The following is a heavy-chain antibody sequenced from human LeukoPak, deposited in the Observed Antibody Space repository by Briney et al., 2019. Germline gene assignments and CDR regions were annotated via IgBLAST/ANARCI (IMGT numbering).Heavy chain of an antibody. CDR3: ARRAYYDSSGYHPTSGYFDL. V-gene: IGHV4-4*08. Sequence: SETLSLTCSVPGGSMFSYYWNWIRQPPGKGLEWIGYIYSNGITKYSPSLRSRGTISFATSRNQFSLRLTSVTAADTAIYYCARRAYYDSSGYHPTSGYFDLWGRGTLVTVSS. J-gene: IGHJ2*01. CDR1: GGSMFSYY. D-gene: IGHD3-22*01. CDR2: IYSNGIT.